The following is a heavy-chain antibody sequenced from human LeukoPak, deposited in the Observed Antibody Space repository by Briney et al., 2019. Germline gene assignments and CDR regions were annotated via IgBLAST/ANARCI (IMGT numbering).Heavy chain of an antibody. CDR2: ISSSSSTI. V-gene: IGHV3-48*01. J-gene: IGHJ3*02. CDR1: GFTFSSYS. D-gene: IGHD6-19*01. Sequence: GALRLSCAASGFTFSSYSMNWVRQAPGKGLEWVSYISSSSSTIYYADSVKGRFTISRDNAKNSLYLQMNSLRAEDTAVYYCARHVRYSSGWLFAFDIWGQGTMVTVSS. CDR3: ARHVRYSSGWLFAFDI.